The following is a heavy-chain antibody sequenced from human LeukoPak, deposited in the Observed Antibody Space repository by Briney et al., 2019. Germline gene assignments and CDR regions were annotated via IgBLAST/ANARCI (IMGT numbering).Heavy chain of an antibody. D-gene: IGHD3-3*02. J-gene: IGHJ4*02. V-gene: IGHV4-34*01. CDR3: AKGHFLSRTPPFDY. CDR2: INHRGTT. CDR1: GGSLSGYY. Sequence: SETLSLTCAVYGGSLSGYYWTWIRQPPEKGLEWIGEINHRGTTNYNPSLRSRVTISVDSSKNQFSLRLTSVTAADTAIYYCAKGHFLSRTPPFDYWGQGTLVTVSS.